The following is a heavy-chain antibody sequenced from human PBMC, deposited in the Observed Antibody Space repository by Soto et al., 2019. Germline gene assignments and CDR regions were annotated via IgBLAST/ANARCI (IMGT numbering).Heavy chain of an antibody. Sequence: ASVKVSCKASGYIFTAYSMHLVRQAPGQGLEWVGWFNPNSGDTIYAQKFQGRVTLTGDTSISTAYMELYSLTSDDTAVYYCAREASAVISLDYWGQGTLVTVSS. D-gene: IGHD6-19*01. CDR1: GYIFTAYS. CDR2: FNPNSGDT. V-gene: IGHV1-2*02. J-gene: IGHJ4*02. CDR3: AREASAVISLDY.